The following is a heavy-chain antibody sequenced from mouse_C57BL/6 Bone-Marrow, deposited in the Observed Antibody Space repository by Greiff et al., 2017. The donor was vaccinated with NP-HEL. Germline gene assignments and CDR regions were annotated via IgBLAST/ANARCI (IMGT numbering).Heavy chain of an antibody. J-gene: IGHJ4*01. CDR2: ISDGGSYT. CDR3: ARDPIYYYGSSYGNYAMDY. D-gene: IGHD1-1*01. Sequence: EVQGVESGGGLVKPGGSLKLSCAASGFTFSSYAMSWVRQTPEKRLEWVATISDGGSYTYYPDNVKGRFTISRDNAKNNLYLQMSHLKSEDTAMYYCARDPIYYYGSSYGNYAMDYWGQGTSVTVSS. CDR1: GFTFSSYA. V-gene: IGHV5-4*01.